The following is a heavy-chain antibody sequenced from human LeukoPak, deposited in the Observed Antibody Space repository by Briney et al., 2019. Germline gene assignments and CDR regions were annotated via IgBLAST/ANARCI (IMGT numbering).Heavy chain of an antibody. V-gene: IGHV4-34*01. CDR1: GGSFSGYY. CDR2: IDHSGST. CDR3: ARGPYGFDY. Sequence: PSETLSLTCAVYGGSFSGYYWNWFRQPPGKRLEWIGEIDHSGSTNYNPSLKSRVTISSDTSKNHFSLMLRSVTAADTAVYYCARGPYGFDYWGQGTLVTVSS. J-gene: IGHJ4*02. D-gene: IGHD2-21*01.